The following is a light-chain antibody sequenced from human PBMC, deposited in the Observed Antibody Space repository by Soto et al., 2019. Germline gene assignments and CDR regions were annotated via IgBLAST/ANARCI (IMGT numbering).Light chain of an antibody. Sequence: EIVLTQSPGTLSLSPGERATLSCRASQSVSNNYLAWYQHKPGRAPRLLIYGASSRAAGTPDRFSGSGSGTDFTLTISRLEPEDFAVYFCQQYGSSPWTFGQGTRWISN. CDR2: GAS. V-gene: IGKV3-20*01. J-gene: IGKJ1*01. CDR3: QQYGSSPWT. CDR1: QSVSNNY.